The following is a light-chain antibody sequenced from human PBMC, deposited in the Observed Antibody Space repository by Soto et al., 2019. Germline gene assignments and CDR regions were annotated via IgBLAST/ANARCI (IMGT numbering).Light chain of an antibody. J-gene: IGKJ4*01. V-gene: IGKV3-15*01. CDR2: GAS. CDR3: QQYDNWPLT. Sequence: EIVMTQSPATLPVSAGERATLSCRASQSVSSNLAWYQQTPGQAPRFPLYGASPRATGIPARFSGSGSGTEFTLTISSLQSEDFAVYYRQQYDNWPLTFGGGTKVDIK. CDR1: QSVSSN.